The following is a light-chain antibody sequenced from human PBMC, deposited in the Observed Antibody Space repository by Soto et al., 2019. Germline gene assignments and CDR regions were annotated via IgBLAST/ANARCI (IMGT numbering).Light chain of an antibody. CDR2: DVS. Sequence: QSALTQPASVSGSPGQSITISCTGTSSDVGGYNYVSWYQHHPGKAPKLMIYDVSNRPSGVSNRFSGSKSGNTASLTISGLQSEDEADYYCSSYTSSSTPYVVGTGTKLTV. CDR1: SSDVGGYNY. V-gene: IGLV2-14*01. CDR3: SSYTSSSTPYV. J-gene: IGLJ1*01.